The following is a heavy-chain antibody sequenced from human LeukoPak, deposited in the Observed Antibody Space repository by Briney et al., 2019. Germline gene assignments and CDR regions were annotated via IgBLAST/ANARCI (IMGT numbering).Heavy chain of an antibody. CDR1: GYTFTGYY. CDR2: INPNSGAT. Sequence: ASVKVSCKASGYTFTGYYMHWVRQAPGQGLEWMGWINPNSGATNYAQKFQGRVTMTRDTSISTVYMELSRLRSDDTAVYYCTRGGPEGSGYSYGSHDYWGQGTLVTVSS. J-gene: IGHJ4*02. V-gene: IGHV1-2*02. D-gene: IGHD5-18*01. CDR3: TRGGPEGSGYSYGSHDY.